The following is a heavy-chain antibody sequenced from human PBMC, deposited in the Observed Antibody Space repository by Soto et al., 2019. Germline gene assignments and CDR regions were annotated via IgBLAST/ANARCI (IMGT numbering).Heavy chain of an antibody. CDR2: ISSSGSTI. V-gene: IGHV3-11*01. J-gene: IGHJ6*02. D-gene: IGHD5-18*01. CDR1: GFTFSDYY. Sequence: QVQLVESGGGLVKPGGSLRLSCAASGFTFSDYYMSWIRQAPXXGLEWVSYISSSGSTIFYADSVKGRFTISRDNAKNSLYLQMXXLRXXDTAVYYCARGAAMAYGMDVWGQGTTVTVSS. CDR3: ARGAAMAYGMDV.